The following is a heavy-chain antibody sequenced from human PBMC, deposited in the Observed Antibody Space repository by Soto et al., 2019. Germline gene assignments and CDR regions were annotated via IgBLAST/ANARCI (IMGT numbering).Heavy chain of an antibody. CDR3: ARVRQLSGSYYFDY. J-gene: IGHJ4*02. D-gene: IGHD1-26*01. CDR1: GGSISSGGYY. V-gene: IGHV4-31*03. CDR2: LYYSGST. Sequence: QVQLQESGPGLVKPSQTLSLTCTVSGGSISSGGYYWSWIRQHPGKGLEWIGYLYYSGSTYYNPSLKSRVTRSVDTSKNQFSLKLSSVTAADTAVYYCARVRQLSGSYYFDYWGQGTLVTVSS.